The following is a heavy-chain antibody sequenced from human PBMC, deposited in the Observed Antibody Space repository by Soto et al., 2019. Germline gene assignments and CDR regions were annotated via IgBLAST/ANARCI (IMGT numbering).Heavy chain of an antibody. J-gene: IGHJ6*02. CDR2: ISGSGRTT. CDR1: GFTFSTND. V-gene: IGHV3-23*01. CDR3: AKGEVGATLYYYYYGMDV. D-gene: IGHD1-26*01. Sequence: VGSLRLSCAHSGFTFSTNDMSWFRPAPLNVLEWVAGISGSGRTTYYADSVKGRFTVSRDNSNSTLVLQMSSLRAEDTALYYCAKGEVGATLYYYYYGMDVWGQGTTVTVYS.